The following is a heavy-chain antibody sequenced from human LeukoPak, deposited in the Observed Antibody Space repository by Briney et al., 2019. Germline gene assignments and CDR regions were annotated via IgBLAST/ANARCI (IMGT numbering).Heavy chain of an antibody. V-gene: IGHV3-30*18. CDR2: ISYDGSNK. CDR1: GFTFSNYG. J-gene: IGHJ5*02. D-gene: IGHD3-3*01. Sequence: GGSLRLSCEASGFTFSNYGMHWVRQAPGKGLEWVAVISYDGSNKYYADSVKGRFTISRDNSKNTLYLQMNSLRAEDTAVYYCAKDRGVGKYYDFWSGYLGEYNWFDPWGQGTLVTVSS. CDR3: AKDRGVGKYYDFWSGYLGEYNWFDP.